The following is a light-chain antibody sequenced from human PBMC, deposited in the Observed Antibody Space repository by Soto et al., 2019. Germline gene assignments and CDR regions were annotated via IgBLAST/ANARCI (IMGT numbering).Light chain of an antibody. J-gene: IGKJ5*01. Sequence: DININQSPSTLSACVGDRVTITCRASQTISSGLAWYQKKPGKAPRLLIYDASTLESGVPSRFSGSGSGTEFTLTISSLQSEDFAIYYCQQYKSWLPIPFGQVTRLAIK. V-gene: IGKV1-5*01. CDR3: QQYKSWLPIP. CDR2: DAS. CDR1: QTISSG.